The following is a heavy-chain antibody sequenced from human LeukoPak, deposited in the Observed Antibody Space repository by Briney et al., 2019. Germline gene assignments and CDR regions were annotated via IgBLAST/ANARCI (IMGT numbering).Heavy chain of an antibody. J-gene: IGHJ5*02. CDR2: IHPNSGGT. V-gene: IGHV1-2*02. CDR1: GYTFIGYY. Sequence: ASVKVSCKASGYTFIGYYMHWVRQAPGQGLEWMGWIHPNSGGTNYAQKFQGRVTMTRDTSISTAYMELSRLRSDDTAVYYCARDRVTLTTFQYDWFDPWGQGTRVTVSS. D-gene: IGHD2-21*02. CDR3: ARDRVTLTTFQYDWFDP.